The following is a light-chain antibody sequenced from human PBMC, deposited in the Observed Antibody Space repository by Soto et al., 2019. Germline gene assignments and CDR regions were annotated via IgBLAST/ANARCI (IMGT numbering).Light chain of an antibody. CDR1: QGISSY. CDR2: AAS. CDR3: QPYYSYPWT. V-gene: IGKV1-8*01. Sequence: AIRMTQSPSSLSASTGDRVTITCRASQGISSYLAWYQQKPGKAPKLLIYAASTLQSGVPSRFSGSGSGTDFTLTNSGLQSEDVATYYCQPYYSYPWTFGQGTKVEIK. J-gene: IGKJ1*01.